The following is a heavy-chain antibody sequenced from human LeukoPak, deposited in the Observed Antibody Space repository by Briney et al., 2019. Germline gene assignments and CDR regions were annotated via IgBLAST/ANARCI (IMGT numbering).Heavy chain of an antibody. V-gene: IGHV5-51*01. Sequence: GESLKISCKGSGYSFTSYWIGWVRQMPGKGLEWMGIIYPGDSDTRYSPSFQGQVTISADKSISTAYLQWSSLKASDTAMYYCARQWGDFWSSKSAFDIWGQGTMVTVSS. CDR2: IYPGDSDT. D-gene: IGHD3-3*01. J-gene: IGHJ3*02. CDR1: GYSFTSYW. CDR3: ARQWGDFWSSKSAFDI.